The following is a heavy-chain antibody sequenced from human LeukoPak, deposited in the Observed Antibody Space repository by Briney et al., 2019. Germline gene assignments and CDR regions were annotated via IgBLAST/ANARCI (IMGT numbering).Heavy chain of an antibody. D-gene: IGHD5-18*01. CDR3: TKEITAHTAVAVDY. CDR2: ISYDGRVK. Sequence: GGSLRLSCAASGFTFSSYWMHWVRQAPGKGLEWVAVISYDGRVKYYADSVKGRFTISRDNSKNMLYLQMDSLRAEDTAVYYCTKEITAHTAVAVDYWGQGTLVTVSS. J-gene: IGHJ4*02. CDR1: GFTFSSYW. V-gene: IGHV3-30*18.